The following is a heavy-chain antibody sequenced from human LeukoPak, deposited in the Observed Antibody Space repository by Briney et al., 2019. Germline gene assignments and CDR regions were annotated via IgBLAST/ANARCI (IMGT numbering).Heavy chain of an antibody. D-gene: IGHD2-15*01. CDR1: GYTFTVYY. J-gene: IGHJ5*02. V-gene: IGHV1-2*02. CDR3: ARDDESGYPTPTLGSSRSGLDP. Sequence: ASGEVSCKPSGYTFTVYYMLWGRGAPGHRLRWRGWTNPNGGGTNYAQKFQGRVNMTRDTSTSTTSMDKRRLRSDDTAVNYWARDDESGYPTPTLGSSRSGLDPWGQGTLVTVSS. CDR2: TNPNGGGT.